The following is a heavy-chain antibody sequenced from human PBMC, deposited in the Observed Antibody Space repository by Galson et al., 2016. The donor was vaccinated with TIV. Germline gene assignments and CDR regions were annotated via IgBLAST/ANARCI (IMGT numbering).Heavy chain of an antibody. J-gene: IGHJ5*02. CDR2: IYTSGAT. Sequence: TLSLTCSVSGDSISSGSFYWTWIRQPAGKGLEWIGRIYTSGATSYNPSLGGRDTISRDTFKNQFSLTLPSVAAADTARSFCARDWGYGDHVSTGFDPWGQGTRVTGSS. D-gene: IGHD2-8*02. CDR3: ARDWGYGDHVSTGFDP. CDR1: GDSISSGSFY. V-gene: IGHV4-61*02.